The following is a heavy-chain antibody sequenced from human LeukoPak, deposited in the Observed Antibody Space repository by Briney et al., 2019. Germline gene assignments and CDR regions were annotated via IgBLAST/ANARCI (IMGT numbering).Heavy chain of an antibody. CDR2: ISAYNGNT. V-gene: IGHV1-18*04. J-gene: IGHJ5*02. CDR3: ARVPPGASSSWYILFDNWFDP. CDR1: GYTFTGYY. D-gene: IGHD6-13*01. Sequence: ASVKVSCKASGYTFTGYYMHWVRQAPGQGLEWMGRISAYNGNTNYAQKLQDRVTMTTDTSTSTAYMELRSLRSDDTAVYYCARVPPGASSSWYILFDNWFDPWGQGTLVTVSS.